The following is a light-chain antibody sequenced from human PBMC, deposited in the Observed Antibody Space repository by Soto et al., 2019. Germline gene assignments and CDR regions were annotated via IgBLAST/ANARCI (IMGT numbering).Light chain of an antibody. Sequence: QAVLTQPASVSGSPGQSITISCTGTNSDVGSYNLVSWYQQHPGKAPKLMIYEGSKRPSGVSNRFSGSKSGNTASLTISGLQAEDEADYYCCSYAGSSTPSVFGTGTQLTVL. CDR1: NSDVGSYNL. J-gene: IGLJ7*01. V-gene: IGLV2-23*01. CDR2: EGS. CDR3: CSYAGSSTPSV.